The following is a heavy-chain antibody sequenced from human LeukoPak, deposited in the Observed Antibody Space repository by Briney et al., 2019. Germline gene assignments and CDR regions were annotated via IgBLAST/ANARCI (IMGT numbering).Heavy chain of an antibody. CDR3: ARGGSGSGWSPY. V-gene: IGHV3-74*01. D-gene: IGHD6-19*01. CDR2: TNSGGSNT. CDR1: GFSFSDYW. Sequence: GGSLRLSCAASGFSFSDYWMHWVRQAPGKGLVWVSRTNSGGSNTNYADSVKGRFSISRDNAKNTLYLQMNSLRAEDTAVYYCARGGSGSGWSPYWGQGTLVTVSS. J-gene: IGHJ4*02.